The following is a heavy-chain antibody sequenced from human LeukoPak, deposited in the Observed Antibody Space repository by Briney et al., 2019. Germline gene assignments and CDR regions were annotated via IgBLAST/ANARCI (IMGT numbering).Heavy chain of an antibody. CDR2: MNPSGVCM. CDR1: GCTFISHY. V-gene: IGHV1-46*01. J-gene: IGHJ4*02. Sequence: ASVKVSCQASGCTFISHYMHWVGQAPGQGLEWMGSMNPSGVCMSYAEKFQGRVTMPRDRSTSGVYMELSGMRCEDRAVFCCVRDVNSGWYTLDYWGQGAQVT. D-gene: IGHD6-19*01. CDR3: VRDVNSGWYTLDY.